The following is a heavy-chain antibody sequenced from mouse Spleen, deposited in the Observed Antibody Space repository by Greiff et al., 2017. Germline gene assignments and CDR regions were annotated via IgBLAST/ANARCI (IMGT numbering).Heavy chain of an antibody. J-gene: IGHJ4*01. Sequence: VKLVESGAELVRPGASVTLSCKASGYTFTDYEMHWVKQTPVHGLEWIGAIDPETGGTAYNQKFKGKAILTADKSSSTAYMELRSLTSEDSAVYYCTRSGNYGSNAMDYWGQGTSVTVSS. V-gene: IGHV1-15*01. D-gene: IGHD1-1*01. CDR3: TRSGNYGSNAMDY. CDR2: IDPETGGT. CDR1: GYTFTDYE.